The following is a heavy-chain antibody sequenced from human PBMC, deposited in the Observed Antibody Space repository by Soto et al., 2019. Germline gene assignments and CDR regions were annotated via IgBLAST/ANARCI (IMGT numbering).Heavy chain of an antibody. J-gene: IGHJ4*02. CDR1: GGTFSSYA. CDR3: ARGIRWDTAMVYYFDY. D-gene: IGHD5-18*01. Sequence: QVQLVQSGAEVKKPGSSVKVSCKASGGTFSSYAISWVRQAPGQGLEWMGGIIPIFGTANYAQKFQGRVTITAYKSTSTADMELSSMRSEDTAVYYCARGIRWDTAMVYYFDYWGQGTLVTVSS. V-gene: IGHV1-69*06. CDR2: IIPIFGTA.